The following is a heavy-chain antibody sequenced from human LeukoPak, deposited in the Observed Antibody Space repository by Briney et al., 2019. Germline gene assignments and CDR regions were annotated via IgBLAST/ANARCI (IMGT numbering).Heavy chain of an antibody. D-gene: IGHD3-10*01. CDR2: IYSGGST. V-gene: IGHV3-53*01. J-gene: IGHJ6*03. Sequence: GGSLRLSCAASGFTVSSNYMSWVRQAPGKGLEWVSVIYSGGSTYYADSVKGPFTISRDNSKNTLYLQMNSLRAEDTAVYYCASHGSGSTLYYYYMDVWGKGTTVTVSS. CDR3: ASHGSGSTLYYYYMDV. CDR1: GFTVSSNY.